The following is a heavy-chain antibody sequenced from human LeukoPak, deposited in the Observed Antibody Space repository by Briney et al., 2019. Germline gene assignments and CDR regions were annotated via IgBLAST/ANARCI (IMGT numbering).Heavy chain of an antibody. J-gene: IGHJ6*03. CDR2: INRDGSST. CDR3: VAVGHSYGSGYYYMDV. D-gene: IGHD5-18*01. CDR1: GFTFSSYW. Sequence: GGSLRLSCAASGFTFSSYWMNWVRQASGKGLVWVSRINRDGSSTSYADSVKGRFTISRDNAKNTLYLQMNSLRAEDTAVYYCVAVGHSYGSGYYYMDVWGKGTTVTVSS. V-gene: IGHV3-74*01.